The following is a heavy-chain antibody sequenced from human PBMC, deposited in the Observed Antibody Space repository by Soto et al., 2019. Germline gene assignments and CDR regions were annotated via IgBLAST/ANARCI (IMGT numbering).Heavy chain of an antibody. CDR1: GFTFSSYG. CDR2: IWYDGSNK. CDR3: ARGEEAVAGNLEFDY. J-gene: IGHJ4*02. Sequence: GGSLRLSCAASGFTFSSYGMHWVRQAPGKGLEWVAVIWYDGSNKYYADSVKGRFTISRDNSKNTLYLQMNSLRAEDTAVYYCARGEEAVAGNLEFDYWGQGTLVTVSS. D-gene: IGHD6-19*01. V-gene: IGHV3-33*01.